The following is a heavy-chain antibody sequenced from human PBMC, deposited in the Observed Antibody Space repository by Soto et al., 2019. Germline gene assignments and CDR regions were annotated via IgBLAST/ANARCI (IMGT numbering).Heavy chain of an antibody. Sequence: GGSLRLSCAVSGFTFSSFWMHWVRQAPGEGLVWVSRINNDGSSKNYADSVKGRFTISRDNSKNTLYLQMNSLRAEDTAVYYCARNHLPGGYDILTGPRGDYYYGMDVWGQGTTVTVSS. D-gene: IGHD3-9*01. J-gene: IGHJ6*02. CDR2: INNDGSSK. V-gene: IGHV3-74*01. CDR1: GFTFSSFW. CDR3: ARNHLPGGYDILTGPRGDYYYGMDV.